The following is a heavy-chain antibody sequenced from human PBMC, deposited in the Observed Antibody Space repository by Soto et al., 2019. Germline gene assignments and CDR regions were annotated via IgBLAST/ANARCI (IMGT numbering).Heavy chain of an antibody. Sequence: EVQVLESGGGLVQPGGSLRLSCAASGFTFSSYAMTWVRQTPGQGLRWVSTVTAGGDNTYHADSVKGRFTISRDTSKNTLYLQMNSLRVEDTAIYHCARLYSRAYDIWGQGTMVTVSS. J-gene: IGHJ3*02. CDR3: ARLYSRAYDI. V-gene: IGHV3-23*01. CDR1: GFTFSSYA. D-gene: IGHD2-15*01. CDR2: VTAGGDNT.